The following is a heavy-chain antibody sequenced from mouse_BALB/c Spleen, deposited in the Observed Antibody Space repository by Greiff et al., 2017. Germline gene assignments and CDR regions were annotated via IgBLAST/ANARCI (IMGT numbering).Heavy chain of an antibody. D-gene: IGHD2-1*01. J-gene: IGHJ4*01. CDR3: TRYGNYGGDY. V-gene: IGHV1S127*01. Sequence: VQVVESGPELVKPGASVKMSCKASGYTFTDYWMHWVKQRPGQGLEWIGAIDTSDSYTSYNQKFKGKATLTVDESSSTAYMELRSLTSEDSAVYYCTRYGNYGGDYWGQGTSVTVSS. CDR1: GYTFTDYW. CDR2: IDTSDSYT.